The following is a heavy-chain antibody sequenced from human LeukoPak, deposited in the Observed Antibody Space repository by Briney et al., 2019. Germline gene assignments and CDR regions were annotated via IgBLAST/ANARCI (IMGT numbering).Heavy chain of an antibody. CDR1: GFTFSSYA. Sequence: GGSLRLSCAASGFTFSSYAMSWVRQAPGKGLEWVSAISGSGGSTYYADSVKGRFTISRDNSKNTLYLQMNSLRAEDTAVYYCARWYYYETSGLYYGSFDNWGQGTLVTVSS. V-gene: IGHV3-23*01. D-gene: IGHD3-22*01. CDR3: ARWYYYETSGLYYGSFDN. J-gene: IGHJ5*02. CDR2: ISGSGGST.